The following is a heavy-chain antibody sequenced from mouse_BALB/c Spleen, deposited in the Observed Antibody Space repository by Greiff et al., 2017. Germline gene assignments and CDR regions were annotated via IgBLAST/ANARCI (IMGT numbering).Heavy chain of an antibody. Sequence: VQLKESGAELVRSGASVKLSCTASGFNIKDYYMHWVKQRPEQGLEWIGWIDPENGDTEYAPKFQGKATMTADTSSNTAYLQLSSLTSDDSAVYFCARRTYYYGNAMDYWGQGTSVTVSS. CDR2: IDPENGDT. CDR1: GFNIKDYY. D-gene: IGHD1-1*02. V-gene: IGHV14-4*02. CDR3: ARRTYYYGNAMDY. J-gene: IGHJ4*01.